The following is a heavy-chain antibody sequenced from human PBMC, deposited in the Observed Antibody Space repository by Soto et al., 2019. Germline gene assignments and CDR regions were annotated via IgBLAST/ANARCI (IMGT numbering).Heavy chain of an antibody. CDR1: GGSISSGGYY. J-gene: IGHJ4*02. CDR2: RYYSGST. Sequence: QVQLQESGPGLVKPSQALSLTCTVSGGSISSGGYYWSWVRQHPGKGLEWIAYRYYSGSTYYNPSLKSRVSGAVDTSKNQFSLKLSSVTAADTAVYYCARFSGSYLRDWGQGTLVTVSS. CDR3: ARFSGSYLRD. D-gene: IGHD1-26*01. V-gene: IGHV4-31*03.